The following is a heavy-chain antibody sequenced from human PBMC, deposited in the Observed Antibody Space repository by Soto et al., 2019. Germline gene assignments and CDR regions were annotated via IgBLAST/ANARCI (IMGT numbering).Heavy chain of an antibody. V-gene: IGHV3-72*01. J-gene: IGHJ4*02. Sequence: VPLVESGGGLVQPAGSLRLSCAASEFIFSDHYMDWVRQAPGKGLEWVGRIKNKANSYTTEYAASEKGRFTIPRDDSETVLFLQMNSLQTEETAVYYCTRISLVGATGGRYFDYWGQGTLLTVS. CDR2: IKNKANSYTT. CDR3: TRISLVGATGGRYFDY. CDR1: EFIFSDHY. D-gene: IGHD1-26*01.